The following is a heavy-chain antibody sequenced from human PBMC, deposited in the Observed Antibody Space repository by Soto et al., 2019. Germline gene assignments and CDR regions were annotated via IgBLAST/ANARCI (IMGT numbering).Heavy chain of an antibody. Sequence: SETLSLTCAVYGGSFSGHSWTWIRQSPGKGLEWIGDINHSGRVNYGPSLKSRVTISLDTSKNQFSLTLSAVTAADTAMYYCSTRAYDTNGYYRFDHWGQGTLVTVSS. CDR3: STRAYDTNGYYRFDH. V-gene: IGHV4-34*01. CDR1: GGSFSGHS. J-gene: IGHJ5*01. CDR2: INHSGRV. D-gene: IGHD3-22*01.